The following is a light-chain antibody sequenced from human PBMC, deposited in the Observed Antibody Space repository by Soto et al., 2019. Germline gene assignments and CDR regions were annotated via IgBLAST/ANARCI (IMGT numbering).Light chain of an antibody. Sequence: DIQLTQSPSFLSASVGDRVTITCRASQDINTYLAWYQQKPGKAPKLLIFAASTLQNGVPSRFSGSGSVTEFNVTINSLQPEDFATYYCQQRKSYPLTFGQGTRLEIK. J-gene: IGKJ5*01. CDR3: QQRKSYPLT. V-gene: IGKV1-9*01. CDR2: AAS. CDR1: QDINTY.